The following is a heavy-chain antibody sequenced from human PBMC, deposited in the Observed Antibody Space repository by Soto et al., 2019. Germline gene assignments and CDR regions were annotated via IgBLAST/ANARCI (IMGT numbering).Heavy chain of an antibody. CDR3: AREDCSSTSCHPGAFDI. J-gene: IGHJ3*02. V-gene: IGHV3-30-3*01. Sequence: GGSLRLSCAASGFTFSSYAMHWVRQAPGKGLEWVAVISYDGSNKYYADSVKGRFTISRDNSKNTLYLQMNSLRAEDTAVYYCAREDCSSTSCHPGAFDIWGQGTMVTVSS. CDR1: GFTFSSYA. CDR2: ISYDGSNK. D-gene: IGHD2-2*01.